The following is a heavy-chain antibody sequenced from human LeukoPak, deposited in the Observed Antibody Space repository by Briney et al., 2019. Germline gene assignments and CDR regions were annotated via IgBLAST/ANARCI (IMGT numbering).Heavy chain of an antibody. CDR1: GDTFPNDG. D-gene: IGHD3-10*01. CDR3: ARAASPVWFGELLDGWFDP. CDR2: ISAYNGHT. J-gene: IGHJ5*02. V-gene: IGHV1-18*01. Sequence: ASVKVSCKASGDTFPNDGISWVRQAPGQGLEWMGWISAYNGHTNYAQNLQGRVTMTTDTSTSTAYMELRSLRSDDTAVYYCARAASPVWFGELLDGWFDPWGQGTLVTVSS.